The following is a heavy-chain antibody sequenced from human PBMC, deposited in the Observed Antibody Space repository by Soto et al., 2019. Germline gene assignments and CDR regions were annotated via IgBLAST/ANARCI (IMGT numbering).Heavy chain of an antibody. CDR1: GFTFSSYW. J-gene: IGHJ4*02. D-gene: IGHD1-1*01. V-gene: IGHV3-7*03. CDR2: IKQDGSEK. Sequence: ESGGGLVQPGGSLRLSCAASGFTFSSYWMSWVRQAPGKGLEWVANIKQDGSEKYYVDSVKGRFTISRDNAKNSLYLQMNSLRAEDTAVYYCARIITGTTWGNYFDYWGQGTLVTVSS. CDR3: ARIITGTTWGNYFDY.